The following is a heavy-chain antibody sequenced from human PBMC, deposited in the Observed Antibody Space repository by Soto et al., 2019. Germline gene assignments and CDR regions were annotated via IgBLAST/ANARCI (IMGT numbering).Heavy chain of an antibody. CDR3: ARAGGATDY. V-gene: IGHV3-30-3*01. CDR2: ISYDGSNK. Sequence: QVQLVESGGGVVQPGRSLRLSCAASGFTFSSYAMHWVRQAPGKGLEWVAVISYDGSNKYYADSVKGRFTISRDNSKNTLYLQMNSLRAEDTAVYYCARAGGATDYGGQGTLVTVSS. J-gene: IGHJ4*02. D-gene: IGHD3-16*01. CDR1: GFTFSSYA.